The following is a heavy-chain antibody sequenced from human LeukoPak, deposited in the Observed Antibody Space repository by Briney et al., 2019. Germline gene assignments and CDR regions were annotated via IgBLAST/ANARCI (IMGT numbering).Heavy chain of an antibody. CDR3: ARSVATYYYDSSGYSLNWFDP. J-gene: IGHJ5*02. CDR1: GARFSIYA. D-gene: IGHD3-22*01. V-gene: IGHV1-69*13. Sequence: SVRLSRKAAGARFSIYAIGRIRQAPGPGNEWMGGTIPYFVTESYAKKFQGGVTIAADESTRTAYMEPRSLRSEDPAVYYCARSVATYYYDSSGYSLNWFDPWGQGTLVTVSS. CDR2: TIPYFVTE.